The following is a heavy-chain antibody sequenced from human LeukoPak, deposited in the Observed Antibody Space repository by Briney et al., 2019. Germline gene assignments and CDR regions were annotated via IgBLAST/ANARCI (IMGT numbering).Heavy chain of an antibody. Sequence: GGSLRLSCAASGFTFSSYWMSWVRQAPGKGLEWVANIKQGGSEKYYVDSVKGRFTISRENAKNSLYLQMNSPRAEDTAVYYCARWYYGSGSWVLDYWGQGTLVTVSS. V-gene: IGHV3-7*05. CDR2: IKQGGSEK. D-gene: IGHD3-10*01. J-gene: IGHJ4*02. CDR3: ARWYYGSGSWVLDY. CDR1: GFTFSSYW.